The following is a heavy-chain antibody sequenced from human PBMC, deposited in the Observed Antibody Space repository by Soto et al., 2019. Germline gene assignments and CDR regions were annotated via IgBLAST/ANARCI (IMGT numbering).Heavy chain of an antibody. D-gene: IGHD2-15*01. Sequence: QITLKESGPTLVKPTQTLTLTCTFSGFSLSTSGVGVGWIRQPPGKALEWLALSYWDDDKSYSPSLKSRLTITKDYSNTQVVLTMTNMDPVDTAAYYCAHRPSYCSGGSCYSGFDYWGQGTLVTVSS. CDR1: GFSLSTSGVG. J-gene: IGHJ4*02. CDR3: AHRPSYCSGGSCYSGFDY. V-gene: IGHV2-5*02. CDR2: SYWDDDK.